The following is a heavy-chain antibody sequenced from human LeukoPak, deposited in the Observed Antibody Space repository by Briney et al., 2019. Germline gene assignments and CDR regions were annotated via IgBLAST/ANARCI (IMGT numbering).Heavy chain of an antibody. V-gene: IGHV3-7*01. J-gene: IGHJ3*02. CDR2: IKQDGSEK. Sequence: PGGSLRLSCAASGFTFSSYWMSWVRQAPGKGLEWVANIKQDGSEKYYADSVKGRFTISRDNSKNTLYLQMNSLRAEDTAVYYCAREPNYDYVWGSLPDAFDIWGQGTMVTVSS. CDR3: AREPNYDYVWGSLPDAFDI. CDR1: GFTFSSYW. D-gene: IGHD3-16*01.